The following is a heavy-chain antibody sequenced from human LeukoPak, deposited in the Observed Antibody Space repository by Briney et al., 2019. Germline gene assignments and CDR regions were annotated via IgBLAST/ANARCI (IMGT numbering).Heavy chain of an antibody. V-gene: IGHV3-33*06. J-gene: IGHJ4*02. CDR3: AKGSTRYGDYFDY. Sequence: GGSLRLSCAASGFTFSSYGMHWLRQAPGKGLEWVAVIWYDGSNKYYADSVKGRFTISRDNSKNTLYLQMNSLRAEDTAVYYWAKGSTRYGDYFDYWCQGTLVTVSS. CDR1: GFTFSSYG. CDR2: IWYDGSNK. D-gene: IGHD4-17*01.